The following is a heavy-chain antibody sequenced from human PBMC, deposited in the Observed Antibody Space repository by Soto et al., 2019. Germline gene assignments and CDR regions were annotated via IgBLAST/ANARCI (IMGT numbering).Heavy chain of an antibody. V-gene: IGHV4-59*01. CDR1: GVSISSYY. Sequence: SETLSLTCTVSGVSISSYYWSWIRQPPGKGLEWIGYIYYSGSTNYNPSLKSRVTISVDTSKNQFSLKLSSVTAADTAVYYCARGGVATGFAFDIWGQGTMVTVSS. CDR3: ARGGVATGFAFDI. D-gene: IGHD5-12*01. J-gene: IGHJ3*02. CDR2: IYYSGST.